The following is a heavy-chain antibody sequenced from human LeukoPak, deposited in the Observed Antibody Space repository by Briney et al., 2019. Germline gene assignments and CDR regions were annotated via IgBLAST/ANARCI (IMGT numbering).Heavy chain of an antibody. V-gene: IGHV4-30-4*02. CDR2: IYYSGST. D-gene: IGHD2-21*02. Sequence: PSETLSLTCTVSGGSISSGDYYWSWIRQPPGKGLEWIGCIYYSGSTYYNPSLKSRVTISVDTSKNQFSLKLSSVTAADTAVCYCATLVVTATPDAFDIWGQGTMVTVSS. CDR1: GGSISSGDYY. J-gene: IGHJ3*02. CDR3: ATLVVTATPDAFDI.